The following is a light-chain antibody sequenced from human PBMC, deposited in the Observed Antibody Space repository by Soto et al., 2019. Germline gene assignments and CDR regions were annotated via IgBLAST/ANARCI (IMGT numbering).Light chain of an antibody. Sequence: QSALTQPASVSGSPGQSITISCTGTSSDIGGYNCVSWYQQRPGKAPKLMIYDVSNRPSGVSNRFSGSKSGNTASLTISGLQTEDEADYYCSSYTSNSTHVVFGGGTKLTVL. V-gene: IGLV2-14*01. CDR2: DVS. CDR3: SSYTSNSTHVV. CDR1: SSDIGGYNC. J-gene: IGLJ2*01.